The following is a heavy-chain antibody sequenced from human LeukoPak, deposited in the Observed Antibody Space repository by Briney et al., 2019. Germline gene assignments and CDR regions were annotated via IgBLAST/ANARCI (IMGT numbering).Heavy chain of an antibody. V-gene: IGHV4-59*08. D-gene: IGHD3-10*01. CDR3: ARGLAWFGELSPYYFDY. CDR1: GGSISSYY. J-gene: IGHJ4*02. CDR2: IYYSGST. Sequence: SETLSLTCTVSGGSISSYYWSWIRQPPGKGLEWIGYIYYSGSTNYNPSLKSRATISVGTSKNQFSLKLSSVTAADTAVYYCARGLAWFGELSPYYFDYWGQGTLVTVSS.